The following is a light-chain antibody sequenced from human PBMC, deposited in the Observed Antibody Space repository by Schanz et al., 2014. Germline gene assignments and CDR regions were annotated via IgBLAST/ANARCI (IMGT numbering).Light chain of an antibody. Sequence: EIVMTQSPATLSVSPGERATLSCRASQSVSSNLAWYQQKPGQAPRLLIYNASSRASGVPDRFSGSGSETDFSLTISRVEPEDSAVYYCQQYGESLWTFGPGTRVEIK. J-gene: IGKJ1*01. CDR3: QQYGESLWT. V-gene: IGKV3-20*01. CDR2: NAS. CDR1: QSVSSN.